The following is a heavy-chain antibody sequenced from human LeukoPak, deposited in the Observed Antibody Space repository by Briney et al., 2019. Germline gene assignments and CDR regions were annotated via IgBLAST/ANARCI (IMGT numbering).Heavy chain of an antibody. Sequence: PGRSLRLSCAASGFTFSSYGMHCVRQAPGKGLEWVAVIWYDGSNKYYADSVKGRFTISRDNSKNTLYLQMNSLRAEDTAVYYCARESYWGSSAKGFDYWGQGTLVTVSS. CDR3: ARESYWGSSAKGFDY. CDR1: GFTFSSYG. CDR2: IWYDGSNK. J-gene: IGHJ4*02. D-gene: IGHD7-27*01. V-gene: IGHV3-33*01.